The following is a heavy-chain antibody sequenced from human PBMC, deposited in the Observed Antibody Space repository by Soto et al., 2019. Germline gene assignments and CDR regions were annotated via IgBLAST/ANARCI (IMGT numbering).Heavy chain of an antibody. V-gene: IGHV1-46*01. J-gene: IGHJ3*01. CDR2: INPSDGST. CDR1: GYTFSSYY. CDR3: ALNAFDF. Sequence: QVQLVQSGAEVKKPGASEKLSCKTSGYTFSSYYIHWVRQAPGQGLEWVTIINPSDGSTSTTQKFKGRVTVTRDMSTSTVYMDLSSLRSEDTAVYYCALNAFDFWGQGTLVTVSS.